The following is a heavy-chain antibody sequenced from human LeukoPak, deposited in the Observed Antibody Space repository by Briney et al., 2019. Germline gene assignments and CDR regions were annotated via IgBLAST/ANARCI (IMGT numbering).Heavy chain of an antibody. Sequence: SETLSLTCTVSGGSISSGGYYWSWIRQHPGKGLEWIGYIYYSGSTYYNPSLKSRATISVDTSKNQFSLKLSSVTAADTAVYYCARAAHCSSTSCYYWFDPWGQGTLVTVSS. V-gene: IGHV4-31*03. CDR1: GGSISSGGYY. D-gene: IGHD2-2*01. CDR3: ARAAHCSSTSCYYWFDP. CDR2: IYYSGST. J-gene: IGHJ5*02.